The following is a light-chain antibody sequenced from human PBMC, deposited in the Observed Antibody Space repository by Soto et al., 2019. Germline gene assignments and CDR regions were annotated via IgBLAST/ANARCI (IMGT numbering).Light chain of an antibody. Sequence: QSALTQPASVSGSPGQSITISCTGTSRDVGGYNYVSWYQQHPDKAPKLIIYEVSHRPSGVSNRFSASTSGSTASLTISGLQAEDEADYYCSSSTSSSPWVFGTGTKLTVL. CDR3: SSSTSSSPWV. CDR2: EVS. J-gene: IGLJ1*01. CDR1: SRDVGGYNY. V-gene: IGLV2-14*01.